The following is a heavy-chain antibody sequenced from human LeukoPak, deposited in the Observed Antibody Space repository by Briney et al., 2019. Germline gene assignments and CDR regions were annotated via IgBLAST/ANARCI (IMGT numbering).Heavy chain of an antibody. J-gene: IGHJ3*02. CDR3: AKDPYGDYSGGAFDI. CDR1: GSTFSRYG. CDR2: ISYDGSNK. Sequence: GGSLRLSCAASGSTFSRYGMHWVRQAPGKGLEWVALISYDGSNKYYADSVKGRFTLSRDNSKNTLYLQMNSLRSEDTAVYYCAKDPYGDYSGGAFDIWGQGTMVTVSS. V-gene: IGHV3-30*18. D-gene: IGHD4-17*01.